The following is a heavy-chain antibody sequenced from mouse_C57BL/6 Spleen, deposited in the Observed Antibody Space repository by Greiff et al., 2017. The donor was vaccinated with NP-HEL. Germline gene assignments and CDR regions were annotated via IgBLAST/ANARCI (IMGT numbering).Heavy chain of an antibody. CDR3: ARSSTVVDDYFDY. D-gene: IGHD1-1*01. V-gene: IGHV1-54*01. CDR1: GYAFTNYL. J-gene: IGHJ2*01. Sequence: VQLQQSGAELVRPGTLVKVSCKASGYAFTNYLIEWVKQRPGQGLEWIGVINPGSGGTNYNEKFKGKATLTADKSSSTAYMQLSSLTSEDSAVYFCARSSTVVDDYFDYWGQGTTLTVSS. CDR2: INPGSGGT.